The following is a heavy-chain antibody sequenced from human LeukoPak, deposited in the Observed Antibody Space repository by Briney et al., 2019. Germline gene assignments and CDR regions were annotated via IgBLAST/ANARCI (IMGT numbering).Heavy chain of an antibody. D-gene: IGHD6-13*01. V-gene: IGHV4-59*01. CDR2: IYYSGST. CDR1: GGSISSYY. J-gene: IGHJ6*03. Sequence: SETLSLTCTVSGGSISSYYWSWIRQPPGKGLEWIGYIYYSGSTNYNPSLKSRVTISVDTSKNQFSLKLSSVTAADTAVYYCAIRAAEGPYYYSYYMDVWGKGTTVTVSS. CDR3: AIRAAEGPYYYSYYMDV.